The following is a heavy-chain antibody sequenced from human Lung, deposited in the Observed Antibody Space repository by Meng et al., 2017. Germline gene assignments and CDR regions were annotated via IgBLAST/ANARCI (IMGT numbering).Heavy chain of an antibody. CDR3: TWDDKAVSDY. CDR2: IKSNTDGGTT. J-gene: IGHJ4*02. CDR1: GFYFSNAW. D-gene: IGHD3-9*01. V-gene: IGHV3-15*01. Sequence: LVESGGDLVKPGGSLILSCAASGFYFSNAWMSWVRQAPGKGLEWVGRIKSNTDGGTTEYAAPVTGRFTISRDDSKSTLNLHLSGLRTDDTGVYYCTWDDKAVSDYWGQGTLVTVSS.